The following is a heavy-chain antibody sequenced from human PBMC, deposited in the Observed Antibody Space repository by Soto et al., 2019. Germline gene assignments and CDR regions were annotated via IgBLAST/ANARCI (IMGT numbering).Heavy chain of an antibody. J-gene: IGHJ5*01. D-gene: IGHD3-10*01. CDR3: ASYGSGSYPRFDS. CDR2: INAGNGNT. CDR1: GYTFTSYA. V-gene: IGHV1-3*01. Sequence: GASVKVSCKASGYTFTSYAMHWVRQAPGQRLEWMGWINAGNGNTKYSQKFQGRVTITRDTSASTAYMELSSVTAADTAVYYCASYGSGSYPRFDSWGQGTLVTVSS.